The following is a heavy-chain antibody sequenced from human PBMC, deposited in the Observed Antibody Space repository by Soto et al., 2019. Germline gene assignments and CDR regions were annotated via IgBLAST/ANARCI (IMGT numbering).Heavy chain of an antibody. CDR2: IYYSGST. J-gene: IGHJ4*02. D-gene: IGHD1-26*01. CDR3: ARYSGYFDY. Sequence: SETLSLTCTVSGGSISSYYWSWIRQPPGKGLEWIGYIYYSGSTNYNPSLKSRVTISVDTSKNQFSLKLSSVTAADPAVYYCARYSGYFDYGGQGPLVTVSS. CDR1: GGSISSYY. V-gene: IGHV4-59*01.